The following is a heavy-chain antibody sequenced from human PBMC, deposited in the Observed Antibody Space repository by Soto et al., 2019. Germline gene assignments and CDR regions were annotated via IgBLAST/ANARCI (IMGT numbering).Heavy chain of an antibody. V-gene: IGHV1-69*12. CDR1: GGTFSSYA. CDR3: ARDPNDFWSGYYGGGYYYYGMDV. J-gene: IGHJ6*02. Sequence: QVQLVQSGAEVKKPGSSVKVSCKASGGTFSSYAISWVRQAPGQGLEWMGGIIPIFGTANYAQKFQGRVTITADESTSTAYMELSSLGSEDTAVYYCARDPNDFWSGYYGGGYYYYGMDVWGQGTTVTVSS. D-gene: IGHD3-3*01. CDR2: IIPIFGTA.